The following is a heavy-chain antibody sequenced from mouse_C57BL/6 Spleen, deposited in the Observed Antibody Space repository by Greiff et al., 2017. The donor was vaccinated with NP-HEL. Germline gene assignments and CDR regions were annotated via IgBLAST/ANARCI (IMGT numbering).Heavy chain of an antibody. CDR1: GFSLTSYA. CDR2: IWTGGGT. Sequence: VKLMESGPGLVAPSQSLSITCTVSGFSLTSYAISWVRQPPGKGLEWLGVIWTGGGTNYNSALKSRLSISKDNSKSQVFLKMNSLQTDDTARYYCARITSDGYYAMDYWGQGTSVTVSS. D-gene: IGHD2-3*01. CDR3: ARITSDGYYAMDY. J-gene: IGHJ4*01. V-gene: IGHV2-9-1*01.